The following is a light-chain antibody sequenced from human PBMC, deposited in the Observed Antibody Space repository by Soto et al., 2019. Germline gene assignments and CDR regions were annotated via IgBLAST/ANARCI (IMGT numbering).Light chain of an antibody. CDR3: QAWDSSTVV. Sequence: SYELTQPPSVSVSPGQTASITCSGDKLGDKYACWYQQKPGQSPVLVIYQNNKRPSGIPERFSGSNVGNTATLTISGTQAMDEAGCYCQAWDSSTVVFGGGTKVTVL. J-gene: IGLJ2*01. CDR1: KLGDKY. CDR2: QNN. V-gene: IGLV3-1*01.